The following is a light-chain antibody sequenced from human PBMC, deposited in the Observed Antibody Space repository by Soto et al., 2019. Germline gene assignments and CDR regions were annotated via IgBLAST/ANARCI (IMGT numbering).Light chain of an antibody. V-gene: IGKV3-15*01. Sequence: IVMTQSPVTMSVSPGERATHSCRASQSISTHLAWYQQKPGQAPRLLIYGASTRATGIPARFSGGGSGTEFTLTISSLQSEDFAVYYCQHYNNWPPWTFGQGTKVETK. CDR2: GAS. CDR3: QHYNNWPPWT. J-gene: IGKJ1*01. CDR1: QSISTH.